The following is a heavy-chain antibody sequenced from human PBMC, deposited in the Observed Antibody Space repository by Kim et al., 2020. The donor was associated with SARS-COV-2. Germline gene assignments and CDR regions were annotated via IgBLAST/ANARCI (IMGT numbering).Heavy chain of an antibody. Sequence: SDTLSLTCTVSGGSISSSSYYWGWIRQPPGKGLEWIGSIYYSGSTYYNPSLKSRVTISVDTSKNQFSLKLSSVTAADTAVYYCARHRGSSWYMEDFDYWGQGTLVTVSS. CDR3: ARHRGSSWYMEDFDY. D-gene: IGHD6-13*01. V-gene: IGHV4-39*01. CDR2: IYYSGST. J-gene: IGHJ4*02. CDR1: GGSISSSSYY.